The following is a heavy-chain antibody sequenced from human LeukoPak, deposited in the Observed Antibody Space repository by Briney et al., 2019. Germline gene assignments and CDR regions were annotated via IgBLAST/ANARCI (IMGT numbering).Heavy chain of an antibody. CDR1: GGSITSKNYY. CDR3: AGELNRWLHRSRFDP. Sequence: SEALSLTSSVSGGSITSKNYYCAWIRQPPGKELEWIVSIYYSRTTPYTPSLRFRVSISIDMSTNQFSLKLHYVTAADTAVYSCAGELNRWLHRSRFDPWGQGTLVTVSS. D-gene: IGHD5-24*01. J-gene: IGHJ5*02. CDR2: IYYSRTT. V-gene: IGHV4-39*07.